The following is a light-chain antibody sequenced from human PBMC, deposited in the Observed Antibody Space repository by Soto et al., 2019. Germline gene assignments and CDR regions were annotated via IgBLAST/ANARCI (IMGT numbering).Light chain of an antibody. CDR2: GAS. V-gene: IGKV3-15*01. CDR3: QQYDNWPLT. Sequence: EIVMTQSPATLSVSPGERATLSCRASQSVSSNLAWYQQKPGQAPRLPIYGASTRATGIPARFSGSGSGTEFTLTISSLQFEDFAVYYCQQYDNWPLTFGGGTKVDIK. J-gene: IGKJ4*01. CDR1: QSVSSN.